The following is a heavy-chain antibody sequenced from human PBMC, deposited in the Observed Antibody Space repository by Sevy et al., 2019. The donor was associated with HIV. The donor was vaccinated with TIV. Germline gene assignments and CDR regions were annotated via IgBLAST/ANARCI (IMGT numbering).Heavy chain of an antibody. D-gene: IGHD5-18*01. CDR2: ISATDGST. J-gene: IGHJ4*02. Sequence: GGSLRLSCGASGFSISTHAMNWVRQAPGRGLEWISGISATDGSTHYADSVKGRFTISRDNSKNTVHLQMNSLRAEDTALHYCAARDTAFLEDLDFWGQGTLVTVSS. CDR1: GFSISTHA. CDR3: AARDTAFLEDLDF. V-gene: IGHV3-23*01.